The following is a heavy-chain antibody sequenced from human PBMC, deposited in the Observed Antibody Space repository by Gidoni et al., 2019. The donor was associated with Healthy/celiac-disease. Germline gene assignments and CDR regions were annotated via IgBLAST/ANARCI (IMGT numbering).Heavy chain of an antibody. J-gene: IGHJ6*02. CDR1: GFTCSSYA. D-gene: IGHD6-6*01. CDR2: ISDDGSNK. Sequence: QVQLVESGGGVVQPGRCLSLSCADSGFTCSSYAMHWCRQAPGKGLEWVAVISDDGSNKYYADSVKGRFTISRDNSKNTLYLQMNSLRAEDTAVYYCARDRIAARPLSYYYYGMDVWGQGTTVTVSS. V-gene: IGHV3-30*04. CDR3: ARDRIAARPLSYYYYGMDV.